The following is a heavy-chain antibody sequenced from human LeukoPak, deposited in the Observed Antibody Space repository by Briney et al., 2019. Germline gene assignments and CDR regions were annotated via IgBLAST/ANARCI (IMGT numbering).Heavy chain of an antibody. V-gene: IGHV3-7*01. J-gene: IGHJ4*02. D-gene: IGHD4-23*01. CDR3: VRGGSLGNSVCYFDY. Sequence: DSMRGRVTISRDNAENSLNLQMSSLRAEDTAVYYCVRGGSLGNSVCYFDYWGQGTLVTVSS.